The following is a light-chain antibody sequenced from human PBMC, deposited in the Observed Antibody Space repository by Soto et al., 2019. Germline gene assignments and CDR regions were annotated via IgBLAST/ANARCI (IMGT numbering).Light chain of an antibody. V-gene: IGLV1-44*01. Sequence: QSVVTQPPSASGTPGQRVTISCSGSSSNVGSNTVDWYQLLPGTAPKLLIYHNNQRPSGVPDRLSGSKSGTSASLAISGLQSEDEADYYCAVWDDTLKAVVFGGATKLTVL. CDR1: SSNVGSNT. CDR3: AVWDDTLKAVV. J-gene: IGLJ2*01. CDR2: HNN.